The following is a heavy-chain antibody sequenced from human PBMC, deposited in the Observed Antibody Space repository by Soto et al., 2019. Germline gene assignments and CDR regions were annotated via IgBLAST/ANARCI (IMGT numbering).Heavy chain of an antibody. J-gene: IGHJ6*02. CDR1: GGSISSGGYY. Sequence: QVQLQESGPGLVKPSQTLSLTCTVSGGSISSGGYYWSWIRQHPGKGLEWIGYIYYSGSTYYNPSLNSRVTTSVDTSKNQFSPKLSSVTAADTAVHYCARVSSSSYPRYYYYGMDVWGQGTTVTVSS. V-gene: IGHV4-31*03. D-gene: IGHD6-6*01. CDR3: ARVSSSSYPRYYYYGMDV. CDR2: IYYSGST.